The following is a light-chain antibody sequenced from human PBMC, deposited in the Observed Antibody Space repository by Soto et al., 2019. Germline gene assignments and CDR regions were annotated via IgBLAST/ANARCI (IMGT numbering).Light chain of an antibody. J-gene: IGKJ1*01. Sequence: EIVLKQSPCTLSLYPGERASLSCSASHSVISTYLAWYHQKPGQAPRLLIYGASSRATGIPDRFSGSGSGTDFALTISRFEPEDFAVYYCQEYNYWPRRFGEGTKVDIK. CDR2: GAS. CDR3: QEYNYWPRR. CDR1: HSVISTY. V-gene: IGKV3-20*01.